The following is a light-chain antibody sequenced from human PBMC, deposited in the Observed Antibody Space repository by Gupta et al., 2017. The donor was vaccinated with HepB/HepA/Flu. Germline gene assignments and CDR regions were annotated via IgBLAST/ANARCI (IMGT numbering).Light chain of an antibody. V-gene: IGKV6D-21*02. CDR3: HQSSSLPFT. Sequence: EIVLTQSPDSQSVPPNEKVTITCRASQSIGNRLHWYQQKQGQPPKLLIKYSSQSISGVPPRFSGSGYGTDFTLTINSLEAEDSAAYYCHQSSSLPFTFGPGTKVDVK. J-gene: IGKJ3*01. CDR1: QSIGNR. CDR2: YSS.